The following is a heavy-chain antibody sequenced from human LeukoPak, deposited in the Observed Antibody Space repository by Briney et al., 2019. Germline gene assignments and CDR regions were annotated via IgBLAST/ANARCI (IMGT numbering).Heavy chain of an antibody. Sequence: HPGRSLRLSCAASGFTFSSYAMHWVRQAPGKGLEWVAVISYDGSNKYYADSVKGRFTISRDNSKNTLYLQMNSLRAEDTAVYYCARDRVAAALIDYWGQGTLVTVSS. CDR2: ISYDGSNK. V-gene: IGHV3-30-3*01. J-gene: IGHJ4*02. CDR1: GFTFSSYA. CDR3: ARDRVAAALIDY. D-gene: IGHD6-13*01.